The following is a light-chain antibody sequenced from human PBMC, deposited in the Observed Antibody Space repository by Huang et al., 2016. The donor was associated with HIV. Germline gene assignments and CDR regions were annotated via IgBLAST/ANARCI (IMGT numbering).Light chain of an antibody. CDR1: QRVSINN. V-gene: IGKV3-20*01. Sequence: EIVLTQSPGTLSLSPGERAILSCRASQRVSINNVAWYQQKPGQAPRLLIYGASSRATGIPERFSGRGSGTDFTLTISRLEAEDFAVYYCQQYGDSPWTFGQGTKVEIK. J-gene: IGKJ1*01. CDR2: GAS. CDR3: QQYGDSPWT.